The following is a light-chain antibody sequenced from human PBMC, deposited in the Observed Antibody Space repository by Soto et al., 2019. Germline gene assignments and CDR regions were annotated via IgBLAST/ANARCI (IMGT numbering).Light chain of an antibody. J-gene: IGLJ1*01. Sequence: QSALTQPASVSGSPGQSITISCTGTRSDVGGYNFVYWHQQHPGKAPKLMIYDVTNRPSGVSDRFSGSKSGNTASLTISGLQAEYEADYYCCSYAGSSTPRFGTGTKVTVL. CDR3: CSYAGSSTPR. V-gene: IGLV2-23*02. CDR2: DVT. CDR1: RSDVGGYNF.